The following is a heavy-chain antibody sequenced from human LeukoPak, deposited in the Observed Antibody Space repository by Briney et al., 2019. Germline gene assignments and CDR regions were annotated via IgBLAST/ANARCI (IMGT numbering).Heavy chain of an antibody. CDR2: IYTSGST. Sequence: SETLSLTCTVSGGSISSGSYYWSWIRQPAGKGLEWIGRIYTSGSTNYNPSLKSRVTISVDTSKNQFSLKLSSVTAADTAVYYCARVHEVATTDIWGQGTMVTVSS. J-gene: IGHJ3*02. CDR1: GGSISSGSYY. CDR3: ARVHEVATTDI. V-gene: IGHV4-61*02. D-gene: IGHD5-12*01.